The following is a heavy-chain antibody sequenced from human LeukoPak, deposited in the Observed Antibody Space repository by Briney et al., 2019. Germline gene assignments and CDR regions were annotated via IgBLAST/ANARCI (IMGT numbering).Heavy chain of an antibody. J-gene: IGHJ5*02. Sequence: ASVKVSCKASGYTFTCYYMHWVGQAPGQGREWMGWINPNSGGTNYAQKFQGRVTMTRDTSISTAYMELSRLRSDDTAVYYCAREGDTNWFDHWGQGTLVTVSS. CDR3: AREGDTNWFDH. CDR2: INPNSGGT. CDR1: GYTFTCYY. V-gene: IGHV1-2*02.